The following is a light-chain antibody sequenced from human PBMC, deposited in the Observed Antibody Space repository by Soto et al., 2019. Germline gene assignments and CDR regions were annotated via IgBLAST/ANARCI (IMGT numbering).Light chain of an antibody. CDR1: SSDIGGYNS. J-gene: IGLJ1*01. CDR2: DVS. CDR3: ISFTSSTTLDSFI. V-gene: IGLV2-14*03. Sequence: QSALTQPASVSGSPGQSITISCSGSSSDIGGYNSVSWYQHHPSKAPKLIIYDVSYRPSGVSNRFSGSKSGNTASLTISGLQAEDEADYYCISFTSSTTLDSFIFGTGTKLTVL.